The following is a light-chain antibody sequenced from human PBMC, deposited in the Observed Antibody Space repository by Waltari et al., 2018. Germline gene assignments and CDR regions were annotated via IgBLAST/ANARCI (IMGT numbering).Light chain of an antibody. J-gene: IGKJ1*01. V-gene: IGKV4-1*01. CDR2: WAS. CDR1: QSVLYSSNNKNY. CDR3: QQYYSTPSWT. Sequence: DIVMTQSPDSLAVSLGERATINCKSSQSVLYSSNNKNYLAWYQQKPGQPPKLLIYWASTRESGVPDRFSGSWSGTDFTLTISSLQAEDVAVYYCQQYYSTPSWTFGQGTKVEIK.